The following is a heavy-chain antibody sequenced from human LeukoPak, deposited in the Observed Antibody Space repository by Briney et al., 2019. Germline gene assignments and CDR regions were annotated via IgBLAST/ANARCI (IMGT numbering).Heavy chain of an antibody. CDR3: ARDCSSTSCYVFWEPGYGMDV. Sequence: PGGSLRLSCAASGFTFSDYYTSWIRQAPGKGLEWVSHISSSRSYTNYADSVKGRFTISRDNAKNSLYLQMNSLRAEDTAVYYCARDCSSTSCYVFWEPGYGMDVWGQGTTVTVSS. V-gene: IGHV3-11*06. CDR1: GFTFSDYY. CDR2: ISSSRSYT. J-gene: IGHJ6*02. D-gene: IGHD2-2*01.